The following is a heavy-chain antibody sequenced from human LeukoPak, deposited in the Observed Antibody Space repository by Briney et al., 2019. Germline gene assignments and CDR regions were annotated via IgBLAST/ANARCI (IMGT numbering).Heavy chain of an antibody. Sequence: PSGTLSLTCSVSGGSISSLYWSWIRQPPGRGLEWIGYIYYTGSTNYNPSLKSRVTMFVDMSKNQFSLRLSSVTAADTAVYYCARHRAYSSSSPFDYWGQGTLVTVSS. CDR1: GGSISSLY. CDR2: IYYTGST. CDR3: ARHRAYSSSSPFDY. V-gene: IGHV4-59*08. D-gene: IGHD6-6*01. J-gene: IGHJ4*02.